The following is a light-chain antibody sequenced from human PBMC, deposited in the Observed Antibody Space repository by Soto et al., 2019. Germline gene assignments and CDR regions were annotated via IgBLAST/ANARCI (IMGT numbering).Light chain of an antibody. CDR3: QHAYVAPYS. Sequence: DIQMTQSPSSVSASLGDTVTITCRASQDINVYLNWYQQKPGEVPKLLIYSGSTLHSGVPSRSTGSGSETDFTLTIRSLQPEDFATYYCQHAYVAPYSFGQGTKVDIK. CDR2: SGS. CDR1: QDINVY. J-gene: IGKJ2*03. V-gene: IGKV1-39*01.